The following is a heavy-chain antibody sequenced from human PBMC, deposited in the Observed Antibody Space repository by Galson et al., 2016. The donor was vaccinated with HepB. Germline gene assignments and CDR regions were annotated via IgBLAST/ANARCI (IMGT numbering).Heavy chain of an antibody. Sequence: SVKVSCKASGYNFTNYDINWVRQASGQGLEWMGWMNPDSGNAASAQRFQDRLTMTRNISTNIAYMELTGLSYEDTAIYYCARDIEYYDNFGMDIWGQGTTVTVS. J-gene: IGHJ6*02. CDR1: GYNFTNYD. D-gene: IGHD3-22*01. CDR2: MNPDSGNA. V-gene: IGHV1-8*01. CDR3: ARDIEYYDNFGMDI.